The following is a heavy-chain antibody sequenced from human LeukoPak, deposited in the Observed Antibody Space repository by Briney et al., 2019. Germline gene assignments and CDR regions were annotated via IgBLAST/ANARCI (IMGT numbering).Heavy chain of an antibody. CDR1: GYTFAGYY. CDR3: ARLLELEWGSRTYPTGAFDY. J-gene: IGHJ4*02. CDR2: INPNSDGT. Sequence: ASVKVSCKASGYTFAGYYIHWVRQAPGQGLEWMGWINPNSDGTNYAQKFQGRMTMTRDTSINTAYMDLTRLRSDDTAVYYCARLLELEWGSRTYPTGAFDYWGQGTLVAVSS. V-gene: IGHV1-2*02. D-gene: IGHD3-3*01.